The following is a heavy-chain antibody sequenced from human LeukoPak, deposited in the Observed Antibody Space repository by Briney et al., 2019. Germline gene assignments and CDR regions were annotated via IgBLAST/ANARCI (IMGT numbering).Heavy chain of an antibody. J-gene: IGHJ4*02. Sequence: SGGSLRLSCAASGFTFSSYAMSWVRQAPGKGPEWVSSISGSGISTYYANSVKGRFSISRDNSKNTLDLQMNSLGAEDTAVYFCAKDYIGYDQDFDYWGQGTLVTVSS. CDR2: ISGSGIST. D-gene: IGHD2-2*01. CDR3: AKDYIGYDQDFDY. V-gene: IGHV3-23*01. CDR1: GFTFSSYA.